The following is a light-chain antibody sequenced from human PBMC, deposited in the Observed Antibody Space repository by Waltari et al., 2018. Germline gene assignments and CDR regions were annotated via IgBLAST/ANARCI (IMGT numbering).Light chain of an antibody. J-gene: IGKJ2*01. Sequence: EIVMPQSPATLSVSPGDGATPSCRASQRVSSDLAWYQQKPGQAPRLLIYGASTRATGIPARFSGSGSGTEFTLTISSLQSEDFAVYYCQQYNNWPLYTFGQGTKVEIK. CDR1: QRVSSD. CDR2: GAS. V-gene: IGKV3-15*01. CDR3: QQYNNWPLYT.